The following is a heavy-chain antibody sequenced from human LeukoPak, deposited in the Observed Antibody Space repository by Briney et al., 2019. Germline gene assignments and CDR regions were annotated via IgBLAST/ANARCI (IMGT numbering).Heavy chain of an antibody. Sequence: ASVKVSCKASGYIFTGYYMHWVRQAPGQGLEWMGWINPNSGGTNYAQKFQGRVTMTRDTSISTAYMELSRLRSDDTDVYYCARAEGFPYYDILTGYLFDYWGQGTLVTVSS. J-gene: IGHJ4*02. CDR1: GYIFTGYY. D-gene: IGHD3-9*01. CDR2: INPNSGGT. CDR3: ARAEGFPYYDILTGYLFDY. V-gene: IGHV1-2*02.